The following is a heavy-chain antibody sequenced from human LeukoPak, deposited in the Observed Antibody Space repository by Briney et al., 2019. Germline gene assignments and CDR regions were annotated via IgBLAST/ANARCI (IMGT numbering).Heavy chain of an antibody. CDR3: ARWAPGLDY. Sequence: GGSLRLSCAASGFTFSSYAMSWVRQAPGKGLEFVSAISPDANTIYYANSLKGRFTISRDNSKNTLYLQMGGLRAEDTAVYYCARWAPGLDYWGQGTLVTVSS. V-gene: IGHV3-64*01. CDR2: ISPDANTI. CDR1: GFTFSSYA. J-gene: IGHJ4*02.